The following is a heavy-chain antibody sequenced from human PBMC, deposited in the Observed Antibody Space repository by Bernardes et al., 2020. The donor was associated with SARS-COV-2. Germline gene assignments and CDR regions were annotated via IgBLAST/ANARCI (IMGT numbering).Heavy chain of an antibody. CDR2: IYYSGST. J-gene: IGHJ4*02. Sequence: SETLSLTCTVSGGSISSYYWSWIRQPPGKGLEWIGNIYYSGSTNYNPSLKSRLTISVDTSKNQFSLKLGSVTAADTAVFYCARARIEVAGYYFDYWGQGTLVTVSS. CDR3: ARARIEVAGYYFDY. CDR1: GGSISSYY. V-gene: IGHV4-59*01. D-gene: IGHD6-19*01.